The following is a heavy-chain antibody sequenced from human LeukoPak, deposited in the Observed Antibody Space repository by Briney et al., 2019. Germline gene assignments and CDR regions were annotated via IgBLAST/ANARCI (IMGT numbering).Heavy chain of an antibody. V-gene: IGHV4-30-2*01. J-gene: IGHJ4*02. CDR2: IYHSGST. D-gene: IGHD5-18*01. CDR1: GGSISSGGYS. CDR3: ARGYREFDH. Sequence: SETLSLTCAVSGGSISSGGYSWSWIRQPPGKGLEWIGYIYHSGSTYYNPSLKSRVTISVDRSKNQFSLRLSSVTAADTAVYYCARGYREFDHWGQGTLVTVSS.